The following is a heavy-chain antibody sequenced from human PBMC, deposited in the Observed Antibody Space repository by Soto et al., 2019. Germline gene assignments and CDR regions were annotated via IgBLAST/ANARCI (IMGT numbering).Heavy chain of an antibody. Sequence: ASVKVSCKVSGYTLTELSMHWVRQAPGKGLEWMGGFDPEDGETIYAQKFQGRVTMTEDTSTDTAYMELSSLRSEDTAVYYCATVMGGHKYYYYYYMDVWGKGTTVTVSS. CDR3: ATVMGGHKYYYYYYMDV. J-gene: IGHJ6*03. D-gene: IGHD2-8*01. V-gene: IGHV1-24*01. CDR1: GYTLTELS. CDR2: FDPEDGET.